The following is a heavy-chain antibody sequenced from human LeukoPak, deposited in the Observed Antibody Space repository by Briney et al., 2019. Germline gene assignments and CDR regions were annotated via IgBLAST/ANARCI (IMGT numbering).Heavy chain of an antibody. CDR2: ISSSSDTI. J-gene: IGHJ6*02. CDR1: GFALGPHT. Sequence: PGGSLRLSCAASGFALGPHTMNWVRQAPGKGLEWVSHISSSSDTIYYADSVKGRFTISRDNSKNTLYLQMNSLRAEDTAVYYCAKSESAPYYYYGMDVWGQGTTVTVSS. CDR3: AKSESAPYYYYGMDV. V-gene: IGHV3-48*01.